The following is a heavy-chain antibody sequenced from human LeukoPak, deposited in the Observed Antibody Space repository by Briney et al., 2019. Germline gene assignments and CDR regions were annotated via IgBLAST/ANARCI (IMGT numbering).Heavy chain of an antibody. D-gene: IGHD5-18*01. CDR2: IKRDGSDK. J-gene: IGHJ4*02. V-gene: IGHV3-7*05. CDR3: ARDWRRYGTYDY. Sequence: GGSLRLSCAASGFTFSSYWMSWVRQAPGKGLEWVATIKRDGSDKYYVDSVKGRFTISRDNAKNSLYLQMNSLRAEDTALYYCARDWRRYGTYDYWGQGTLVTVSS. CDR1: GFTFSSYW.